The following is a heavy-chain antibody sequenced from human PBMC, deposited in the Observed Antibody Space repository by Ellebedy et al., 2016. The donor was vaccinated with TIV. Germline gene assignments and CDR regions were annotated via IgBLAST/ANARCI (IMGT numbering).Heavy chain of an antibody. Sequence: GESLKISCAASGFTFTSYWMHWVHQAPGKELVWVSRIKGDGSSAGYADSVKGRFTISRDNAKNTLYLQMNSLRVEDTAVYYRARGGLTAASDYWGQGTLVTVSS. CDR1: GFTFTSYW. CDR2: IKGDGSSA. D-gene: IGHD2-2*01. V-gene: IGHV3-74*01. CDR3: ARGGLTAASDY. J-gene: IGHJ4*02.